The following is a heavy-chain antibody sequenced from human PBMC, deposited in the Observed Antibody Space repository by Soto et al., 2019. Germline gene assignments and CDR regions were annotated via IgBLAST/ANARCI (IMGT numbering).Heavy chain of an antibody. CDR1: GYTFTNYV. Sequence: ASVKVSCKTFGYTFTNYVIHWVRQAPGKGLEWMGWINAGTGNTKYSQKLQDRLTISRDTSAATAYLDLSRLASEDTAVYYCARGRASWYCDFWGHGTLVTVSS. CDR3: ARGRASWYCDF. V-gene: IGHV1-3*01. CDR2: INAGTGNT. J-gene: IGHJ4*01.